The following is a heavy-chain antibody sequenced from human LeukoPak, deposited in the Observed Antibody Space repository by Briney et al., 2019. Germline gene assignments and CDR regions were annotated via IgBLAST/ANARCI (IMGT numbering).Heavy chain of an antibody. CDR3: ARDLNGFDY. Sequence: SETLSLTCTVSGGSISSGSYYWSWIRQPAGKGLEWIGRIYTSGSTNYNPSLKSRVTISVDTSKNQFSLKLSSVTAADTAVYYCARDLNGFDYWGQGTLVTVSS. V-gene: IGHV4-61*02. CDR2: IYTSGST. J-gene: IGHJ4*02. D-gene: IGHD4-17*01. CDR1: GGSISSGSYY.